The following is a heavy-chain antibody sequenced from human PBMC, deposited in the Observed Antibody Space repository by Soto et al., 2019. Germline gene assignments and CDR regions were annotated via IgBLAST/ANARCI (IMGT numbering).Heavy chain of an antibody. D-gene: IGHD3-10*01. CDR1: GGSISSSNW. CDR2: IYHSGST. Sequence: SETLSLTCAVSGGSISSSNWWSWVRQPPGKGLEWIGEIYHSGSTNYNPSLKSRVTISVDKSKNQFSLKLSSVTAADTAVYYCARDRHMVRGVHLYYYYGMDVWGQGTTVTVSS. CDR3: ARDRHMVRGVHLYYYYGMDV. V-gene: IGHV4-4*02. J-gene: IGHJ6*02.